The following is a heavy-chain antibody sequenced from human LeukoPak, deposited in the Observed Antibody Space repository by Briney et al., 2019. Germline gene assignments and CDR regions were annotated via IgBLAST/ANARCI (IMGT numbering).Heavy chain of an antibody. D-gene: IGHD1-26*01. J-gene: IGHJ4*02. CDR1: GGTFSSYA. CDR3: ARPSGSAGTLLVGPLYY. CDR2: IIPIFGTA. V-gene: IGHV1-69*13. Sequence: PVKVSCKASGGTFSSYAISWVRQAPGQGLEWMGGIIPIFGTANYAQKFQGRVTITADESTSTAYMELSSLRSEDTAVYYCARPSGSAGTLLVGPLYYWGQGTLVTVSS.